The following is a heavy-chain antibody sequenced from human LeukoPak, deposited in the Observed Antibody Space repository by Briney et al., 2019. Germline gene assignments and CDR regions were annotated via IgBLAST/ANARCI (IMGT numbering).Heavy chain of an antibody. J-gene: IGHJ6*03. CDR1: GGSISSNTHY. CDR3: ARVGYSYGNYMDV. V-gene: IGHV4-39*07. Sequence: SETLSLTCNVSGGSISSNTHYWGWIRQPPGKGLEWIASVHYTGSTYYNPSLKSRVTIAVDTSKNQFSLKLSSVTAADTAVYYCARVGYSYGNYMDVWGKGTTVTISS. D-gene: IGHD5-18*01. CDR2: VHYTGST.